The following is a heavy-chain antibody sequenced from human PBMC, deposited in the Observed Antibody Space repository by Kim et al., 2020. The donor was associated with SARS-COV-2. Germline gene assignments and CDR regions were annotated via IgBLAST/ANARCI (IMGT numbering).Heavy chain of an antibody. CDR2: ISYDGSNK. CDR3: AGAAGRHFDY. Sequence: GGSLRLSCAASGFTFSSYAMHWVRQAPGKGLEWVAVISYDGSNKYYADSVKGRFTISRDNSKNTLYLQMNSLRAEDTAVYYCAGAAGRHFDYWGQGTLVTVSS. V-gene: IGHV3-30*04. J-gene: IGHJ4*02. D-gene: IGHD6-25*01. CDR1: GFTFSSYA.